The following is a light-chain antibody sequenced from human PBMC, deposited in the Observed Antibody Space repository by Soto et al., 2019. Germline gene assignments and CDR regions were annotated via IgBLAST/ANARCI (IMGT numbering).Light chain of an antibody. CDR1: SSDVGGYDL. CDR3: CAYVSSNTLL. Sequence: QSALTQPASVSGSPGQSITISFTGTSSDVGGYDLVSWYQQHPGKAPKLIIYEGSKRPSGISNRFSGSKSGNTASLIISGLQGDDEGDYYCCAYVSSNTLLFGGGTKVTVL. J-gene: IGLJ3*02. V-gene: IGLV2-23*01. CDR2: EGS.